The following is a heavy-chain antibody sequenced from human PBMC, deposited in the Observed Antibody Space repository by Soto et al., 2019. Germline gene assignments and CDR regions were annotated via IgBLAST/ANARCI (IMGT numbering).Heavy chain of an antibody. Sequence: GGSLRLSCAASGLTFSSYLMSWVRKAPGKGLEWVADIKHSGGGTYYADSVKGRFTISRDNSKNTLYLQMNSLRAEDTAVYYCAKLEGYYYDSTFYGMDVWGQGTTVTVSS. CDR1: GLTFSSYL. V-gene: IGHV3-23*01. J-gene: IGHJ6*02. CDR2: IKHSGGGT. D-gene: IGHD3-22*01. CDR3: AKLEGYYYDSTFYGMDV.